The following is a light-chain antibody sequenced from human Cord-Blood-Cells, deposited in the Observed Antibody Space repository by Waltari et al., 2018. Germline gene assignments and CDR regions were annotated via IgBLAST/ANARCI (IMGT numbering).Light chain of an antibody. CDR3: SSYTSSSTLEV. Sequence: QSALTQPASVSGSPGQSITISCTGTSSDVGGSNYVSCYQQHPGKAPKLLICDASNRPSGVSNRFSGSKSGNTASLTISGLQAEDEADYYCSSYTSSSTLEVFGGGTKLTVL. J-gene: IGLJ3*02. CDR1: SSDVGGSNY. V-gene: IGLV2-14*01. CDR2: DAS.